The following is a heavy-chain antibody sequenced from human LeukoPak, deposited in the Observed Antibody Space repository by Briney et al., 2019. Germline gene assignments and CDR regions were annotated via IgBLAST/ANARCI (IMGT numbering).Heavy chain of an antibody. J-gene: IGHJ4*02. CDR3: TRARHLAGYLRTWYEN. Sequence: PGGSLRLSCVASGFTFSGHDMHWVRQVPGKGLEWVSGIAIAGNTYYLDSVKGRLTISRENGKNSLYLQMNNLRAEDTAVYYCTRARHLAGYLRTWYENWGQGALVTVSS. V-gene: IGHV3-13*01. D-gene: IGHD6-13*01. CDR2: IAIAGNT. CDR1: GFTFSGHD.